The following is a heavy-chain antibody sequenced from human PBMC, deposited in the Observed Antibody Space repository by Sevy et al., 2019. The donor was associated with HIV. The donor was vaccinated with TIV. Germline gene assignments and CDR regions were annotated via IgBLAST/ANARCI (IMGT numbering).Heavy chain of an antibody. J-gene: IGHJ4*02. Sequence: SRTVSLTCAISGDSVSTNSAAWIWIRQSPSRGLEWLGRTYYRSKWFNDYGVSVKSRIVITPDTSKNQFSLQVKSVTPEDTAVYFCARYACGNSYFDSWGLGTTVIVSS. CDR3: ARYACGNSYFDS. CDR1: GDSVSTNSAA. V-gene: IGHV6-1*01. D-gene: IGHD2-21*02. CDR2: TYYRSKWFN.